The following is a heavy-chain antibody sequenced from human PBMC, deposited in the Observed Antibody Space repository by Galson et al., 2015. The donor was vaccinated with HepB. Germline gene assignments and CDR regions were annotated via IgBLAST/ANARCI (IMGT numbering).Heavy chain of an antibody. D-gene: IGHD3-10*01. CDR3: ARSITMVRGLQDWFDP. Sequence: SVKVSCKASGYTFTSYYMHWVRQAPGQGLEWMGIINPSGGSTSYAQKLQGRVTMTRDTSTSTVYMELSSLRSEDTAVYYCARSITMVRGLQDWFDPWGQGTLVTVSS. CDR2: INPSGGST. CDR1: GYTFTSYY. J-gene: IGHJ5*02. V-gene: IGHV1-46*04.